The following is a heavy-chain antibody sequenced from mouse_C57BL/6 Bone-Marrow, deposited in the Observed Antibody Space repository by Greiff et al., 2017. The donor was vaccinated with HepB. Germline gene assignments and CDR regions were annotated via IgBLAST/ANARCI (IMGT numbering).Heavy chain of an antibody. D-gene: IGHD1-1*01. J-gene: IGHJ1*03. CDR1: GYTFTDYN. Sequence: DVKLQESGPELVKPGASVKIPCKASGYTFTDYNMDWVKQSHGKSLEWIGDINPNNGGTIYNQKFKGKATLTVDKSSSTAYMELRSLTSEDTAVYYCARGGYYGSRGYFDVWGTGTTVTVSS. CDR2: INPNNGGT. CDR3: ARGGYYGSRGYFDV. V-gene: IGHV1-18*01.